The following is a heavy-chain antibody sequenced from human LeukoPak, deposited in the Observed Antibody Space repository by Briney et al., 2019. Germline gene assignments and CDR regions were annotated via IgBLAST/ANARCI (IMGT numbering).Heavy chain of an antibody. D-gene: IGHD3-10*01. V-gene: IGHV1-8*01. CDR3: ARGLWFGAYYFDY. J-gene: IGHJ4*02. CDR1: GYTFTSYD. CDR2: MNPNSGNT. Sequence: ASVKVSCKASGYTFTSYDSNWVRQAPGQGLEWMGWMNPNSGNTGYAQKFQGRVTMTRNTSISTAYMELSSLRSEDTAVYYCARGLWFGAYYFDYWGQGTLVTVSS.